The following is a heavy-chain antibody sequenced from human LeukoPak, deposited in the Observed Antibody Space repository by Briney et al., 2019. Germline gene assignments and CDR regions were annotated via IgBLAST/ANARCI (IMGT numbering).Heavy chain of an antibody. V-gene: IGHV3-49*04. CDR3: TRDGSDAFDI. J-gene: IGHJ3*02. CDR1: GFTFGDYA. Sequence: PGGSLRLSCTASGFTFGDYAMSWVRQAPGKGLEWVGFIRSKDYGGTTEYAASVKGRFTISRDDYKSIVYLQMNSMKTEDTAVYYCTRDGSDAFDIWGQGTMVTVS. CDR2: IRSKDYGGTT.